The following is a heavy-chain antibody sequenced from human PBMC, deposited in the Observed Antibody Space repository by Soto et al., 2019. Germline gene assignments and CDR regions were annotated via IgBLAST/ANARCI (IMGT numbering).Heavy chain of an antibody. Sequence: EVQLVESGGGLVQPGGSLRLSCAASGFTFSSYSMNWVRQAPGKGLEWVSYISSSSSTIYYADSVKGRFTISRDNAKNSLGLQVDSLRDGDAAVDYCAREAFGLRWFDHWGQGTLVTVSS. D-gene: IGHD3-10*01. CDR3: AREAFGLRWFDH. J-gene: IGHJ5*02. V-gene: IGHV3-48*02. CDR1: GFTFSSYS. CDR2: ISSSSSTI.